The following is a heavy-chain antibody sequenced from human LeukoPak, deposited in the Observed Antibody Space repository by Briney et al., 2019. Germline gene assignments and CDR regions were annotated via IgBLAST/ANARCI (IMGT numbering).Heavy chain of an antibody. Sequence: PSETLSLTCTVSGGSISSSTYYWGWIRQPPGKGLEWIGSIYYSGSTYYNPSVKSRVTISVDTPKNQFSLKLSSVTAADTAVYYCAKHDFWSGYVKWFDPWGQGTLVTVSS. V-gene: IGHV4-39*01. J-gene: IGHJ5*02. CDR3: AKHDFWSGYVKWFDP. CDR1: GGSISSSTYY. D-gene: IGHD3-3*01. CDR2: IYYSGST.